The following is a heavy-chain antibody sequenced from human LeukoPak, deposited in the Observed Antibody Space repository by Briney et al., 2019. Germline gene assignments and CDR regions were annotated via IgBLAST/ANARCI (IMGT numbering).Heavy chain of an antibody. J-gene: IGHJ6*03. CDR1: GYTFTSYY. D-gene: IGHD2-21*02. V-gene: IGHV1-46*01. CDR2: INPSGGST. Sequence: ASVKVSCKASGYTFTSYYMHWVRQAPGQGLEWKGIINPSGGSTSYAQMFQGRVTMTRDMSTSTVYMELSSLRSEDTAVYYCAKASGVVVTAIGYMAVWGKGTTVTVSS. CDR3: AKASGVVVTAIGYMAV.